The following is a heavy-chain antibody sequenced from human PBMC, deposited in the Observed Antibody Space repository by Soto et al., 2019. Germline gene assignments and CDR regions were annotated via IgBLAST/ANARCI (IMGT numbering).Heavy chain of an antibody. CDR3: ARDPSLTGDYYYYGMDV. Sequence: CAISGDSVSSNSAAWNWIRQSPSRGLEWLGRTYYRSKWYNDYAVSVKSRITINSDTSKNQFSLQLNSVTPEDTAVYYCARDPSLTGDYYYYGMDVWGQGTTVTVSS. CDR1: GDSVSSNSAA. CDR2: TYYRSKWYN. D-gene: IGHD7-27*01. J-gene: IGHJ6*02. V-gene: IGHV6-1*01.